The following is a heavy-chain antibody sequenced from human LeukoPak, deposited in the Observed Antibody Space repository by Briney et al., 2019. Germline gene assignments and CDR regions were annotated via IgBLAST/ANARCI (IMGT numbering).Heavy chain of an antibody. D-gene: IGHD5-12*01. CDR2: ISSSSSTI. V-gene: IGHV3-48*01. J-gene: IGHJ4*02. CDR3: AKERDSGYDYSFDY. Sequence: GGSLRLSCAASGFTFSSYSMNWVRQAPGKGLEWVSYISSSSSTIYYADSVKGRFTISRDNAKNSLYLQMNSLRAEDTAVYYCAKERDSGYDYSFDYWGQGTLVTVSS. CDR1: GFTFSSYS.